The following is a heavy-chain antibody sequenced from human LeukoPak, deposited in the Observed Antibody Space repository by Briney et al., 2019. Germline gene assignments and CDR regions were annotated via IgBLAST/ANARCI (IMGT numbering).Heavy chain of an antibody. J-gene: IGHJ6*02. CDR2: ISAYNGNT. CDR3: VVPAPLMDV. CDR1: GYTFTSYY. Sequence: ASVKVSCKASGYTFTSYYMHWVRQAPGQGLEWMGWISAYNGNTNYAQKLQGRVTMTTDTSTSTAYMELRSLRSDDTAVYYCVVPAPLMDVWGQGTTVTVSS. D-gene: IGHD2-2*01. V-gene: IGHV1-18*04.